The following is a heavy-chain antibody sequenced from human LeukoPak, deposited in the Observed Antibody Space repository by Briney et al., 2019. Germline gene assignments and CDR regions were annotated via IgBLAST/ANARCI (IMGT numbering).Heavy chain of an antibody. D-gene: IGHD3-22*01. Sequence: GGSLRLSCAASGFIFSSYAMSWVRQAPGKGLEWVSAISGSGGSTYYADSVKGRFTISRDNSKNTLYLQMNSLRAEDTAVYYCARGRFSYDNTGYSSFYSGGRGPLVPVSS. V-gene: IGHV3-23*01. CDR1: GFIFSSYA. CDR3: ARGRFSYDNTGYSSFYS. CDR2: ISGSGGST. J-gene: IGHJ4*02.